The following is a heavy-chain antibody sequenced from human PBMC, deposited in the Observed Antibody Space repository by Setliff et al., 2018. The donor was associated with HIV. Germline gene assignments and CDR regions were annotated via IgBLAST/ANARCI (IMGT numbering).Heavy chain of an antibody. CDR1: GFTFSVYG. J-gene: IGHJ4*02. Sequence: GGSLRLSCEGSGFTFSVYGMHWVRQAPGKGLEWVAVIWYDGGRKHYADSVKGRFTISRDNAKNSLYLQMNSLRAEDTAVYYCARDSSSWYEFYFDCWGQGTLVTVSS. V-gene: IGHV3-33*01. CDR3: ARDSSSWYEFYFDC. D-gene: IGHD6-13*01. CDR2: IWYDGGRK.